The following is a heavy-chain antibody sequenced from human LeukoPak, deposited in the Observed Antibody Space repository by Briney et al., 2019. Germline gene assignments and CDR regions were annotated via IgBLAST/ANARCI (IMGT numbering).Heavy chain of an antibody. CDR3: AISDYFYYFDY. V-gene: IGHV4-38-2*01. CDR2: IYHSGGT. J-gene: IGHJ4*02. Sequence: SETLSLTCAVSGYSISSGCYWGWIRQPPGKGLEWIGSIYHSGGTYYNPSLKSRVTISVDTSKNQFSLKLSSVTAADTAVYYCAISDYFYYFDYWGQGTLVTVSS. D-gene: IGHD3-16*01. CDR1: GYSISSGCY.